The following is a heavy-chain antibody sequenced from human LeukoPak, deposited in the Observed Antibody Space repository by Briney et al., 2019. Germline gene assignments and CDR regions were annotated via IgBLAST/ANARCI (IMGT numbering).Heavy chain of an antibody. D-gene: IGHD1-1*01. V-gene: IGHV3-48*04. Sequence: GGSLRLSCTASGFPFSDYSMNWVRQAPGKGLEWISYIGISSGNTKYADSVKGRFTISADSARNSLYLQMNSLRVEDTAVYYCARDHNYAFDNWGQGTLVSVSS. CDR2: IGISSGNT. CDR1: GFPFSDYS. J-gene: IGHJ4*02. CDR3: ARDHNYAFDN.